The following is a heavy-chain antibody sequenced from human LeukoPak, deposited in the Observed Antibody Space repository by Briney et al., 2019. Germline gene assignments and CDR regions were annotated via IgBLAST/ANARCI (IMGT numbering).Heavy chain of an antibody. Sequence: PGGSLRLSCAASGSTFSSYGMHWVRQAPGKGLEWVAVISYDGSNKYYADSVKGRFTISRDNSKNTLYLQMNSLRAEDTAVYYCAKGAGYCSSTSCWNWFDPWGQGTLVTVSS. CDR3: AKGAGYCSSTSCWNWFDP. V-gene: IGHV3-30*18. CDR1: GSTFSSYG. D-gene: IGHD2-2*01. CDR2: ISYDGSNK. J-gene: IGHJ5*02.